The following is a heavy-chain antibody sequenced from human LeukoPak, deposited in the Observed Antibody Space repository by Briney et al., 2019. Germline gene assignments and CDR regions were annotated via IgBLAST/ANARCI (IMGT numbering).Heavy chain of an antibody. V-gene: IGHV3-48*03. CDR2: MSSSASAI. J-gene: IGHJ4*02. D-gene: IGHD3-22*01. CDR3: AREGHDSSGYYLPLDY. Sequence: GGFLRLSCAASGFTFSSYEMFWVRQAPGKGLEWVSHMSSSASAIHYADSVKGRFTISRDNARESLYLQMNSLRAEDTAIYYCAREGHDSSGYYLPLDYWGQGTLVTVSS. CDR1: GFTFSSYE.